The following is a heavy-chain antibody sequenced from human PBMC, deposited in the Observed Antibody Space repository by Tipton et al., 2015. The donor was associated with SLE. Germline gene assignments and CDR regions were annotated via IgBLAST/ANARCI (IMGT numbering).Heavy chain of an antibody. D-gene: IGHD6-19*01. J-gene: IGHJ3*02. CDR2: INHSGST. Sequence: LRLSCAASGFTFSSYAMSWIRQPPGKGLEWIGEINHSGSTNYNPSLKSRVTISVDTSKNQFSLKLSSVTAADTAVYYCARVPSGLDAFDIWGQGTMVTVSS. CDR3: ARVPSGLDAFDI. V-gene: IGHV4-34*01. CDR1: GFTFSSYA.